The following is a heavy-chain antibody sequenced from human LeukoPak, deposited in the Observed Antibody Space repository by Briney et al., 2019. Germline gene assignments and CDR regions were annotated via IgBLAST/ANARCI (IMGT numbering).Heavy chain of an antibody. V-gene: IGHV4-39*07. CDR3: ARVSYCSGGSCPIDY. CDR1: GGSISSSSYY. Sequence: SETLSLTCTVSGGSISSSSYYWGWIRQPPGKGLEWIGSIYYSGSTYYNPSLKSRVTISVDTSKNQFSLKLSSVTAADTAVYYCARVSYCSGGSCPIDYWGQGTLVTVSS. CDR2: IYYSGST. D-gene: IGHD2-15*01. J-gene: IGHJ4*02.